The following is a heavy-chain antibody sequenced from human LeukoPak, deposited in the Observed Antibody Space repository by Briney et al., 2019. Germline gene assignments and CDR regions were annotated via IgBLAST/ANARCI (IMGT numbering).Heavy chain of an antibody. Sequence: ASVKVSCKASGYTFTSYYMHWVRQAPGQGLEWMGIINPSGGSTSYAQKFQGRVTMTRDMSTSTVYMELSSLRSEDTAVYYCARRYSSGGSCYRGYYYMDVWGKGTTVTVSS. CDR1: GYTFTSYY. J-gene: IGHJ6*03. CDR2: INPSGGST. D-gene: IGHD2-15*01. CDR3: ARRYSSGGSCYRGYYYMDV. V-gene: IGHV1-46*01.